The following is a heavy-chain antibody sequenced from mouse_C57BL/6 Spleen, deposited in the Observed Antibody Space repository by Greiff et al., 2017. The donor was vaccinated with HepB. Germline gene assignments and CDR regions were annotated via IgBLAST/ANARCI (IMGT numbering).Heavy chain of an antibody. CDR1: GYTFTDYE. CDR3: TGGLLQDY. J-gene: IGHJ2*01. D-gene: IGHD2-3*01. V-gene: IGHV1-15*01. Sequence: QVHVKQSGAELVRPGASVTLSCKASGYTFTDYEMHWVKQTPVHGLEWIGAIDPETGGTAYNQKFKGKAILTADKSSSTAYMELRSLTSEDSAVYYCTGGLLQDYWGQGTTLTVSS. CDR2: IDPETGGT.